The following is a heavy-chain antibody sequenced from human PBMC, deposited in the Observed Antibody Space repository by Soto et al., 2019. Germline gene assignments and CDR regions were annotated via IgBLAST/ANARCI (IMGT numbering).Heavy chain of an antibody. V-gene: IGHV3-30*18. J-gene: IGHJ6*02. CDR1: GFTFSSYG. CDR2: ISYDGSNK. Sequence: QVQLVESGGGVVQPGRSLRLSCAASGFTFSSYGMHWVRQAPGKGLEWVAVISYDGSNKYYADSVKGRFTISRDNSKNTLYLQXXSXRXXDTAVYYCAKGNPRPSSGYCSGGSCYKDYYYGMDVWGQGTTVTVSS. CDR3: AKGNPRPSSGYCSGGSCYKDYYYGMDV. D-gene: IGHD2-15*01.